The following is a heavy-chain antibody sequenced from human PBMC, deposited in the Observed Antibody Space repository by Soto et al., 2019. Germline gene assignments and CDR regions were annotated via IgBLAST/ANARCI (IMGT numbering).Heavy chain of an antibody. CDR3: ARRSPGIVVVPAARRDYYYYMDV. V-gene: IGHV5-51*01. CDR2: IYPGDSDT. J-gene: IGHJ6*03. Sequence: PGESLKISCKGSGYSFTSYWIGWVRQMPGKGLEWMGIIYPGDSDTRYSPSFQGQVTISADKSISTAYLQWSSLKASDTAMYYCARRSPGIVVVPAARRDYYYYMDVWGKGTTVTV. D-gene: IGHD2-2*01. CDR1: GYSFTSYW.